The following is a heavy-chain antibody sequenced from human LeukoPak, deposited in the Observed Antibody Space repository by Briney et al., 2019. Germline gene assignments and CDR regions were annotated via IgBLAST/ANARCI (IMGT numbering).Heavy chain of an antibody. CDR1: GGSISSYY. D-gene: IGHD4-17*01. Sequence: SQTLSLTCTVSGGSISSYYWSWIRQPAGKGLEWIGRIYTSGSTNYNPSLKSRVTMSVDTSKNQFSLKLSSVTAADTAVYYCARDRTKATTVTTSWYFDLWGRGTLVTVSS. J-gene: IGHJ2*01. CDR2: IYTSGST. V-gene: IGHV4-4*07. CDR3: ARDRTKATTVTTSWYFDL.